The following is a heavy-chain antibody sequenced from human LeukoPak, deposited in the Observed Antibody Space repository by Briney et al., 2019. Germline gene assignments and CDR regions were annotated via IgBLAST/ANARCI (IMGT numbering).Heavy chain of an antibody. V-gene: IGHV3-48*01. CDR3: AREGPLDYFDY. CDR2: ISSSSSTI. Sequence: GGSLRLSCAASGFTFSSYSMNWVRQAPGKGLEGVSYISSSSSTIYYADSVKGRFTISRDNAKNSLYLQMNSLRAEDTAVYYCAREGPLDYFDYWGQGTLVTVSS. J-gene: IGHJ4*02. CDR1: GFTFSSYS.